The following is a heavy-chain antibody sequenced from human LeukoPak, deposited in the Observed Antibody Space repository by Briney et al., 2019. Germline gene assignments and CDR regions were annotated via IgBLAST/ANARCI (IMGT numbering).Heavy chain of an antibody. CDR3: ARDGDFWSGYQY. J-gene: IGHJ4*02. D-gene: IGHD3-3*01. CDR2: IYYSGST. Sequence: SETLSLTCTVSGGSVSSGSYYWSWIRQPPGKGLEWIGYIYYSGSTNYNPSLKSRVTISVDTSKNQFSLKLSSVTAADTAVYYCARDGDFWSGYQYWGQGTLVTVSS. CDR1: GGSVSSGSYY. V-gene: IGHV4-61*01.